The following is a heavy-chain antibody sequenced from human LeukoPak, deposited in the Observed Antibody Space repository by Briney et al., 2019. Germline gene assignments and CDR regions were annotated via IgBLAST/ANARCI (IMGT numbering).Heavy chain of an antibody. Sequence: GGSLRLSCAASGFTFSSYAMSWVRQAPGKGLEWVSAISGSGGSTCYADSVKGRFTISRDNSKNTLYLQMNSLRAEDTAVYYCAKVSLGWELLREFYFDYWGQGTLVTVSS. CDR2: ISGSGGST. J-gene: IGHJ4*02. D-gene: IGHD1-26*01. CDR3: AKVSLGWELLREFYFDY. V-gene: IGHV3-23*01. CDR1: GFTFSSYA.